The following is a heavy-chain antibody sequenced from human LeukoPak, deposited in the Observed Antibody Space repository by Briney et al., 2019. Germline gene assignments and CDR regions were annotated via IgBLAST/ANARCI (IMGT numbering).Heavy chain of an antibody. J-gene: IGHJ6*02. V-gene: IGHV3-48*01. D-gene: IGHD3-9*01. CDR3: VRGYYDIVTAYFALYYYGMDV. CDR1: GFTFSTYS. Sequence: PGGSLRLSCAAPGFTFSTYSMNWVRQAPGKGLEWVSYISSSSGTIYYADSVKGRFTISRDNAENSMYLLMKSLRAEDTAVYYCVRGYYDIVTAYFALYYYGMDVWGQGTTVTVSS. CDR2: ISSSSGTI.